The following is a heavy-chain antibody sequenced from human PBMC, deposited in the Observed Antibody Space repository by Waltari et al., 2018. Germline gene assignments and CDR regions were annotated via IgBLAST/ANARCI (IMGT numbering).Heavy chain of an antibody. CDR3: ARTGGLDY. V-gene: IGHV1-2*02. J-gene: IGHJ4*02. CDR1: GYTFSGYY. CDR2: IDPNGGGT. D-gene: IGHD1-26*01. Sequence: QVQLVQSGAEVKKPGASVKVSCKASGYTFSGYYMHWVRQAPGQGLEWMGCIDPNGGGTDYAPRFQGRVTMTRDTSISTAYMELSRLRFDDTAVYYCARTGGLDYWGQGTPVTVSS.